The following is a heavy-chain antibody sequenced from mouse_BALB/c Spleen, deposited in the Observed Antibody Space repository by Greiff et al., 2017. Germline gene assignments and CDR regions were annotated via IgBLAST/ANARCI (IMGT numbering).Heavy chain of an antibody. V-gene: IGHV3-6*02. CDR1: GYSITSDYA. Sequence: EVQLHQSGPGLVKPSQSLSLTCTVTGYSITSDYAWNWIRQFPGNKLEWMGYISYDGSNNYNPSLKNRISITRDTSKNQFFLKLNSVTTEDTAKYYCARKGNYRYYYAMDYGGQGTSVTVSS. J-gene: IGHJ4*01. D-gene: IGHD2-14*01. CDR2: ISYDGSN. CDR3: ARKGNYRYYYAMDY.